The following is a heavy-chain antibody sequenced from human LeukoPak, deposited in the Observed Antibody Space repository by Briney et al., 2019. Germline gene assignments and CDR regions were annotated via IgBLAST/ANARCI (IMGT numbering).Heavy chain of an antibody. CDR1: GGSFSGYY. Sequence: PSETLFLTCAVYGGSFSGYYWSWIRQPPGKGLEWIGEINHSGSTNYNPSLKSRVTISVDTSKNQFSLRLSSVTAADTAVYYCASEAYYYDSSGYSGYWGQGTLVTVSS. J-gene: IGHJ4*02. CDR3: ASEAYYYDSSGYSGY. CDR2: INHSGST. V-gene: IGHV4-34*01. D-gene: IGHD3-22*01.